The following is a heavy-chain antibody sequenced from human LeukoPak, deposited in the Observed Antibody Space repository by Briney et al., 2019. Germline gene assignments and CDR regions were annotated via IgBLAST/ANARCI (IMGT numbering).Heavy chain of an antibody. Sequence: GGSLRLSCAASGFTFSNYWMIWVRQAPGKGLEWVGNIKQDGSEKRYADSVRGRFTISRDNAQTSLYLQMNSLRAEDTAVYYCARASDPWLQLTWGQGTLVTVSP. V-gene: IGHV3-7*05. CDR3: ARASDPWLQLT. CDR2: IKQDGSEK. CDR1: GFTFSNYW. D-gene: IGHD5-24*01. J-gene: IGHJ5*02.